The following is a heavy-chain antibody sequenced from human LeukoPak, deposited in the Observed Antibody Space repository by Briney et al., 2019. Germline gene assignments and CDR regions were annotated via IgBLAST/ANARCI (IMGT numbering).Heavy chain of an antibody. Sequence: ASVKVSCKASGYTFTSYGISWVRQAPGQGLEWMGWISAYNGNTNYAQKLQGRVTMTTDTSTSTAYMELRSLRSDDTAVYYCAREVYYDSSGYLDYWGQGTLVTVSP. CDR3: AREVYYDSSGYLDY. J-gene: IGHJ4*02. V-gene: IGHV1-18*01. CDR2: ISAYNGNT. D-gene: IGHD3-22*01. CDR1: GYTFTSYG.